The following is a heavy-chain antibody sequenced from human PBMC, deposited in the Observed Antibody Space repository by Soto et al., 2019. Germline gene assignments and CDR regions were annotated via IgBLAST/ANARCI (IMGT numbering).Heavy chain of an antibody. Sequence: GASVKVSCKASGYTFTSYDINWVRQATGQGLEWMGWMNPNSGNTGYAQKFQGRVTMTRNTSISTAYMEVSSLRSEDTAVYYFARGIVGDIVVVPAAPTLDVWGQGTTVTVSS. CDR2: MNPNSGNT. V-gene: IGHV1-8*01. D-gene: IGHD2-2*01. CDR1: GYTFTSYD. CDR3: ARGIVGDIVVVPAAPTLDV. J-gene: IGHJ6*02.